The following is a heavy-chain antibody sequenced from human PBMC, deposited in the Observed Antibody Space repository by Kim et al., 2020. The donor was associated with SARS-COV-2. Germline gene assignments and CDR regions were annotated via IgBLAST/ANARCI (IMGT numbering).Heavy chain of an antibody. J-gene: IGHJ3*02. Sequence: GGSLRLSCAASGFTFSSYGMHWVRQAPGKGLEWVAVIWYDGSNKYYADSVKGRFTISRDNSKNTLYLQMNSLRAEDTAVYYCARDWGTSPDAAFDIWGQGTIVTVSS. V-gene: IGHV3-33*01. CDR3: ARDWGTSPDAAFDI. CDR2: IWYDGSNK. CDR1: GFTFSSYG. D-gene: IGHD3-16*01.